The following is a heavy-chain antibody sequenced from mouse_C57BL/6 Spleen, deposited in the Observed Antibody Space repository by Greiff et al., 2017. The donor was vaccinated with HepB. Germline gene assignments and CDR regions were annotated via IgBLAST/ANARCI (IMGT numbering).Heavy chain of an antibody. J-gene: IGHJ4*01. Sequence: QVQLQQPGAELVKPGASVKMSCKASGYTFTSYWITWVRQRPGHGLEWIGDIYPGSGSTNYNEKFKSKATLTVDTSSSTAYMQLSSLTSDDSAVYDCARGAYYSNYDAMDYWGQGTSVTVSS. CDR2: IYPGSGST. D-gene: IGHD2-5*01. CDR3: ARGAYYSNYDAMDY. V-gene: IGHV1-55*01. CDR1: GYTFTSYW.